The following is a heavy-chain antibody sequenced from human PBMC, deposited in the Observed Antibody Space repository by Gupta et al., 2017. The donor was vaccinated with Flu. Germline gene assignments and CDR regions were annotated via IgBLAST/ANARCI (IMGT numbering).Heavy chain of an antibody. CDR3: ARRLTIYYYRDV. V-gene: IGHV4-34*01. CDR2: INHSGNT. J-gene: IGHJ6*03. CDR1: GGSFTDYY. D-gene: IGHD1-14*01. Sequence: QVQLQQWGAGLLKPSETLSLTCAVYGGSFTDYYWTWIRQPPGEGLEWIGEINHSGNTNYKPSLKSRVTRSVDTSKKQVSLKLSSVTAADTAGYYCARRLTIYYYRDVWGKGTTGNV.